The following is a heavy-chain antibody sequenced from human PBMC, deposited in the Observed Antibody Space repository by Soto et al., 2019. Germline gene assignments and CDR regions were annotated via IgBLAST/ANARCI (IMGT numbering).Heavy chain of an antibody. D-gene: IGHD3-9*01. Sequence: EVQLVESGGGLVKPGGSLRLSCAASGFTFSSYSMNWVRQAPGKGLEWVSSISSSSSYIYYADSVKGRFTISRDNAKNSLYLQMNSLRAEDTAVYYCARSLNYYYYYGMEVWGQGTTVTVSS. CDR1: GFTFSSYS. CDR3: ARSLNYYYYYGMEV. V-gene: IGHV3-21*01. J-gene: IGHJ6*02. CDR2: ISSSSSYI.